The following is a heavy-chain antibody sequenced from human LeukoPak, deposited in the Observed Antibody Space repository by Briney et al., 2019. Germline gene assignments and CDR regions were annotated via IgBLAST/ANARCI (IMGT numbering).Heavy chain of an antibody. J-gene: IGHJ3*02. CDR1: GGSISSYS. CDR3: ARDVSSWYRKGAFDI. CDR2: IYYSGST. D-gene: IGHD6-13*01. Sequence: SETLSLTCSVSGGSISSYSWSWIRQPPGKGLEWIGYIYYSGSTNYNPSLKSRVTISVDTSKNQFSLKLSSVTAADTAVYYCARDVSSWYRKGAFDIWGQGTMVTVSS. V-gene: IGHV4-59*01.